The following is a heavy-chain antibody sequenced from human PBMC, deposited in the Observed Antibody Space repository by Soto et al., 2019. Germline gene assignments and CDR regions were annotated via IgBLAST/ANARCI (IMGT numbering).Heavy chain of an antibody. CDR2: IVSDGSIT. V-gene: IGHV3-74*01. CDR3: ATLNSFGADY. Sequence: HPGGSLRLSCAASGFTFSSYWMHWVRQAPGKGLVWVSYIVSDGSITKNADFVKGRFTISRDNAKNTVYLQMNSLRAEDTAVYYCATLNSFGADYWGQGTLVTVSS. J-gene: IGHJ4*02. CDR1: GFTFSSYW. D-gene: IGHD3-3*01.